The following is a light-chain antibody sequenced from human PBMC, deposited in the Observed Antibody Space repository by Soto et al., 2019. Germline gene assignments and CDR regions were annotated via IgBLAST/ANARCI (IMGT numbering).Light chain of an antibody. CDR3: QQYNNSPMST. Sequence: DIQMTQSPSILSASVGDRVTITCRASQSISNWLAWYQQKPGKAPSLLIYMASNLEAGVPSRFSASGSGTEFTLTISSLQPDDFATYYCQQYNNSPMSTFGQGNKLEIK. CDR1: QSISNW. J-gene: IGKJ2*01. V-gene: IGKV1-5*03. CDR2: MAS.